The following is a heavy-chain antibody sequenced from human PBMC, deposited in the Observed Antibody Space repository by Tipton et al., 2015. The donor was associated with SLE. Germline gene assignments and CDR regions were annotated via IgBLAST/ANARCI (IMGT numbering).Heavy chain of an antibody. J-gene: IGHJ3*02. CDR1: GGSISSYY. CDR3: ARLVSSYHAFDI. D-gene: IGHD1-26*01. Sequence: TLSLTCTVSGGSISSYYWSWIRQPPGKGLEWIGEINHSGSTNYNPSLKSRVTISVDTSKNQFSLKLSSVTAADTAVYYCARLVSSYHAFDIWGQGTMVTVSS. V-gene: IGHV4-34*01. CDR2: INHSGST.